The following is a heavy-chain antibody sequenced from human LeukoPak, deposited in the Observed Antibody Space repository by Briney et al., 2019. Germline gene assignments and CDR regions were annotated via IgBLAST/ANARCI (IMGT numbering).Heavy chain of an antibody. CDR1: GGSISSYY. CDR2: ISTSGST. D-gene: IGHD3-22*01. CDR3: ARGPYSYDSSGAFDI. J-gene: IGHJ3*02. V-gene: IGHV4-4*07. Sequence: KPSETLSLTCTVSGGSISSYYWSWIRQPAGKGLESIGHISTSGSTNYNPSLKSRVTMSVDTSKNQFSLKLSSVTAADTAVYFCARGPYSYDSSGAFDIWGQGTMVTVSS.